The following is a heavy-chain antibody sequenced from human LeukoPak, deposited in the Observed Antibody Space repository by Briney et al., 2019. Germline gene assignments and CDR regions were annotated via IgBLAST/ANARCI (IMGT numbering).Heavy chain of an antibody. V-gene: IGHV1-18*01. D-gene: IGHD6-19*01. CDR1: GYTFTSYG. Sequence: ASVQVSCKASGYTFTSYGISWVRQAPGQGLEWMGWISAYNGNTNYAQKLQGRVTMTTDTSTSTAYMELRSLRSDDTAVYYCARGNSRLVMIYYFDYRGQGTLVTVSS. CDR2: ISAYNGNT. J-gene: IGHJ4*02. CDR3: ARGNSRLVMIYYFDY.